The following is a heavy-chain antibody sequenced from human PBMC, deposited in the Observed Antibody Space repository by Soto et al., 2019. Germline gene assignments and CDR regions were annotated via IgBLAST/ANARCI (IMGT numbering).Heavy chain of an antibody. CDR3: ARVGQNYYYGMDV. Sequence: QEQLVESGGGLVKPGGSLRLSCAASGFTFSDYYMTWIRQAPGKGLEWVSYMSTTGGDIFYADSVKGRFTISRDNIQNSLYPQMNSLRAEDTAVYYCARVGQNYYYGMDVWGQGTTVTVSS. J-gene: IGHJ6*02. CDR1: GFTFSDYY. V-gene: IGHV3-11*01. CDR2: MSTTGGDI.